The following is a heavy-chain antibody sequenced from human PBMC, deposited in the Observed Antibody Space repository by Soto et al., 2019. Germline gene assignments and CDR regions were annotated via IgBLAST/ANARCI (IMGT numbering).Heavy chain of an antibody. J-gene: IGHJ6*02. D-gene: IGHD5-18*01. Sequence: QVQLVESGGGVVQPGRSLRLSCAASGFTFSSYGMHWVRQAPGKGLEWVAVISYDGSNKYYADSVKGRFTISRDNSKNTLYLQMNSLRAEDTAVYYCAKGADTAPYGMDVWGQGTTVTVSS. CDR3: AKGADTAPYGMDV. V-gene: IGHV3-30*18. CDR2: ISYDGSNK. CDR1: GFTFSSYG.